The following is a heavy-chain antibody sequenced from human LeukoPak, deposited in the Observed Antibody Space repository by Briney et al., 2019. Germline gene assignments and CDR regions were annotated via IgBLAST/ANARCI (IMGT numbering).Heavy chain of an antibody. Sequence: PGGSLRLSCAVSGFTFSSYGMRWVRQAPGKGLEWVAVIWYDGSNKYYADSVKGRFTISRDDSKNTLYLQMNSLRAEDTAVYYCARDGALGSRRFNFDQWGQGTLVTASS. CDR2: IWYDGSNK. J-gene: IGHJ4*02. D-gene: IGHD1-26*01. CDR3: ARDGALGSRRFNFDQ. V-gene: IGHV3-33*01. CDR1: GFTFSSYG.